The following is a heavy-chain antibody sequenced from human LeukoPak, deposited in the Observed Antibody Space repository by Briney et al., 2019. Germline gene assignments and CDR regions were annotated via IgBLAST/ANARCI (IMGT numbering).Heavy chain of an antibody. Sequence: GGSLRLSCAASGFTFDDYAMHWVRQAPGKGLEWVSGISWNSGSIGYADSVKGRFTISRDNAKNSLYLQMNSLRAEDTALYYCAKDSGSSTYKSFDYWGQGTLVTVSS. CDR2: ISWNSGSI. CDR1: GFTFDDYA. V-gene: IGHV3-9*01. D-gene: IGHD6-13*01. CDR3: AKDSGSSTYKSFDY. J-gene: IGHJ4*02.